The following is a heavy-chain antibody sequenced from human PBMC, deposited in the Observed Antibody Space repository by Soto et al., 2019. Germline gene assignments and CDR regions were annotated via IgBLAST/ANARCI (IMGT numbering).Heavy chain of an antibody. CDR2: ISSSSSYT. Sequence: PGGSLRLSCAASGFTFSDYYMSWIRQAPGKGLEWVSYISSSSSYTNYADSVKGRFTISRDNAKNSLYLQMNSLRAEDTAVYYCAAPDRYQPPPPTVWGQGTTVTVSS. CDR1: GFTFSDYY. D-gene: IGHD3-22*01. CDR3: AAPDRYQPPPPTV. J-gene: IGHJ6*02. V-gene: IGHV3-11*06.